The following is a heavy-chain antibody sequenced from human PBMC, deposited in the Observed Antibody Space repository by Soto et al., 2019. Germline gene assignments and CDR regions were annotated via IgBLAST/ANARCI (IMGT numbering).Heavy chain of an antibody. D-gene: IGHD5-18*01. CDR2: ISYDGSNK. CDR3: ASSSDSWIQLWPTGYYFDY. J-gene: IGHJ4*02. CDR1: GFTFSSYA. V-gene: IGHV3-30-3*01. Sequence: GGSLRLSCAASGFTFSSYAMHWVRQAPGKGLEWVAVISYDGSNKYYADSVKGRFTISRDNSKNTLYLQMNSLRAEDTAVYYCASSSDSWIQLWPTGYYFDYWGQGTLVTVSS.